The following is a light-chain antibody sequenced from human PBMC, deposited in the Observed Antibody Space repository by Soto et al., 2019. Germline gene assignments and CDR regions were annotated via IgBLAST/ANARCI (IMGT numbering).Light chain of an antibody. Sequence: QSVLTQPPSASGTPGQRVTISCSGSNSNVVNNTVNLYQQFPGMSPRLLIAGNERLPPAVPARFSGSKPAKSASLAIGGRKYEDEADYYCAAWDDGLNGWLFGGGTKGTVL. CDR1: NSNVVNNT. J-gene: IGLJ3*02. CDR2: GNE. V-gene: IGLV1-44*01. CDR3: AAWDDGLNGWL.